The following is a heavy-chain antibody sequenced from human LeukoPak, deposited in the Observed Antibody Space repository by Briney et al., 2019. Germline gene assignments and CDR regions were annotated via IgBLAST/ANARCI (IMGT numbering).Heavy chain of an antibody. V-gene: IGHV4-59*01. J-gene: IGHJ4*02. Sequence: SETLSLTCTVSGGSINNYYWSWIRQPPGKGLEWIGYIYYSGSTNYNPSLKSRVTISVDTSKNQFSLKLSSVTAADTAVYYCASYDFWSGYYGYWGQGTLVTVSS. CDR1: GGSINNYY. D-gene: IGHD3-3*01. CDR2: IYYSGST. CDR3: ASYDFWSGYYGY.